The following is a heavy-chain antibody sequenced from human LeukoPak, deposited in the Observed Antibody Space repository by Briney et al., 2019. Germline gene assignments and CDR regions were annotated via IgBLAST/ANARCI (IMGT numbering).Heavy chain of an antibody. V-gene: IGHV3-15*01. Sequence: PGGSLRLSCAASGFTFSSYAMSWVRQAPGKGLEWVGRVKSKTDGGTADYAAPVKGRFTISRDDSKNTLYLQMNSLKTEDTALYYCTTGVAAAGVSFWGQGTLVTVSS. CDR1: GFTFSSYA. J-gene: IGHJ4*02. CDR3: TTGVAAAGVSF. CDR2: VKSKTDGGTA. D-gene: IGHD6-13*01.